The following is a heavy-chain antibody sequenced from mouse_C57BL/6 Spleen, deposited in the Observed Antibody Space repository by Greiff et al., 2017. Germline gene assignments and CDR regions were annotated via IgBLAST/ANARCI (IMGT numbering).Heavy chain of an antibody. V-gene: IGHV1-80*01. CDR2: IYPGDGDT. Sequence: VQLQQSGAELVKPGASVKISCKASGYAFSSYWMNWVKQRPGKGLEWIGQIYPGDGDTNYNGKFKGKATLTADKSSSTAYMQLSSLTSEDSAVYFCARSGGYYGSWYFDVWGTGTTVTVSS. CDR1: GYAFSSYW. D-gene: IGHD1-1*01. J-gene: IGHJ1*03. CDR3: ARSGGYYGSWYFDV.